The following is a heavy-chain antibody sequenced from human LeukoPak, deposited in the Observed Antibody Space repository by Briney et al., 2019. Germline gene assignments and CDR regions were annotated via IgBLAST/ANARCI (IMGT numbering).Heavy chain of an antibody. Sequence: SETLSLTCTVSGGSISSSSYYWGWIRQPPGKGLEWIGSIYYSGSAYYNPSLKSRVTISVDTSKNQFSLKLSSVTAADTAVYYCARWSTRVGIEIAGVVIYDAFDIWGQGTMVTVSS. CDR2: IYYSGSA. V-gene: IGHV4-39*01. J-gene: IGHJ3*02. D-gene: IGHD3-3*01. CDR3: ARWSTRVGIEIAGVVIYDAFDI. CDR1: GGSISSSSYY.